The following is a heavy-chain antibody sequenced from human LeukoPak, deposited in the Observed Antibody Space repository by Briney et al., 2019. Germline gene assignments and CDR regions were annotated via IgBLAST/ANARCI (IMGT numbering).Heavy chain of an antibody. Sequence: GGSLRLSCAASGFTFSSYGMHWVRQAPGKELEWVAVISYDGSNKYYADSVKGRFIISRDNSKNTLYLQMNSLRAEDTAVYYCARDPNRGHDAFDIWGQGTMVTVSS. CDR3: ARDPNRGHDAFDI. J-gene: IGHJ3*02. CDR2: ISYDGSNK. V-gene: IGHV3-30*03. CDR1: GFTFSSYG. D-gene: IGHD7-27*01.